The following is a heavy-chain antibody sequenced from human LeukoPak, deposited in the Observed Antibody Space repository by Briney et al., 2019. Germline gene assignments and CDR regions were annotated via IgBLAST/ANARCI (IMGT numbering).Heavy chain of an antibody. D-gene: IGHD6-13*01. CDR2: SSSSTI. Sequence: GGSLRLSCAASGFTFSSYSMNWVRQAPGKGLEWVSYSSSSTIYYADSVKGRFTISRDNAKNSLYLQMNSLRAEDTAVYYCARDTAPSGWYYFDYWGQGALVTVSS. V-gene: IGHV3-48*01. J-gene: IGHJ4*02. CDR3: ARDTAPSGWYYFDY. CDR1: GFTFSSYS.